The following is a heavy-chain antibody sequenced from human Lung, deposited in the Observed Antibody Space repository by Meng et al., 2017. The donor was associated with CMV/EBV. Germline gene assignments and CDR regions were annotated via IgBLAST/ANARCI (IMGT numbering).Heavy chain of an antibody. J-gene: IGHJ4*02. Sequence: SCVVSRVTFRNYAMHWVRQAPGKGPEWVAVISSDGQNKYYADSVKGRFAISRDNLRSTLYLQLSSLRAEDMAVYYCARVRGTTPLFDYWGQGTLVTVSS. D-gene: IGHD1-7*01. CDR1: RVTFRNYA. CDR2: ISSDGQNK. V-gene: IGHV3-30*09. CDR3: ARVRGTTPLFDY.